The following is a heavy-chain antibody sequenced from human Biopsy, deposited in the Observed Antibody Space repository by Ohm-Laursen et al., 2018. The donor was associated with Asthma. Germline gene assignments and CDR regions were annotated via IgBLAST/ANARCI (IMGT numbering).Heavy chain of an antibody. D-gene: IGHD2/OR15-2a*01. J-gene: IGHJ4*01. CDR3: AAGRTSLQGESLI. CDR1: GVALSGYT. Sequence: SSVKVSCNASGVALSGYTFEWVRQAHGLGLEWIAWIVFASGATNYAQNFQDRLTVTRDMSAGSVSMELRGLSSTDTAVYYCAAGRTSLQGESLIWGQGTLVSVSS. V-gene: IGHV1-58*01. CDR2: IVFASGAT.